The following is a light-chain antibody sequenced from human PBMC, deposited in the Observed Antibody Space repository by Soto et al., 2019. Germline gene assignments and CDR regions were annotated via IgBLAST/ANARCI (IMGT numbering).Light chain of an antibody. J-gene: IGKJ5*01. Sequence: EIGFKHSPCTLSCYAPHIATLSFRASQSVSRYLAWYQQKPGQAPRLLIYDASYRATGIPARFSGSGSGTDFILTISSLEPEDLAIYYCQQRRQWIRFCQGTRLEIK. V-gene: IGKV3-11*01. CDR1: QSVSRY. CDR2: DAS. CDR3: QQRRQWIR.